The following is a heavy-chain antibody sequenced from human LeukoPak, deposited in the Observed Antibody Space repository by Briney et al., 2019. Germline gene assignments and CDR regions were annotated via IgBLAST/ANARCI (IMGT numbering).Heavy chain of an antibody. CDR2: IYYSGST. V-gene: IGHV4-59*12. CDR3: ARRAYCSSTSCRPINWFDP. Sequence: SETLSLTCTVSGGSISSYYWSWIRQPPGKGLEWIGYIYYSGSTNYKPSLKSRVTISVDTSKNQFSLKLSSVTAADTAVYYCARRAYCSSTSCRPINWFDPWGQGTLVTVSS. J-gene: IGHJ5*02. D-gene: IGHD2-2*01. CDR1: GGSISSYY.